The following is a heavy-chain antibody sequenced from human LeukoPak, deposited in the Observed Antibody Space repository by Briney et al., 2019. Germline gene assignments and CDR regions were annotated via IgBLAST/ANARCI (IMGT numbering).Heavy chain of an antibody. CDR1: GGSISTYY. V-gene: IGHV4-59*01. CDR2: IYYSGST. D-gene: IGHD4-23*01. CDR3: ASDTGTVVDY. J-gene: IGHJ4*02. Sequence: PSETLSLTCTVSGGSISTYYWSWIRQAPGKGLEWIGYIYYSGSTNYNPSLKSRVTTSVDTSKNQFSLKLSSVTAADTAVYYCASDTGTVVDYWGQGTLVTVSS.